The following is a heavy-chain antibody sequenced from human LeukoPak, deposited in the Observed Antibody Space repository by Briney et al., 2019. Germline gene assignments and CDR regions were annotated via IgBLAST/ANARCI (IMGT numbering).Heavy chain of an antibody. V-gene: IGHV3-7*01. J-gene: IGHJ6*04. Sequence: GGSLRLSCATSGFLFSTYWMSWVRQAPGKGLEWVANIKQDGSEKHYVDSVKGRFTISRDNAKNSLYLQMNSLRAEDTAVYYCAELGITMIGGVWGKGTTVTISS. CDR3: AELGITMIGGV. CDR1: GFLFSTYW. CDR2: IKQDGSEK. D-gene: IGHD3-10*02.